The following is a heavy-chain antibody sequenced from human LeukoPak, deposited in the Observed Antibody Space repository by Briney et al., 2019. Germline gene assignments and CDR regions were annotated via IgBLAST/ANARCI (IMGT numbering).Heavy chain of an antibody. CDR1: GFTFSSFG. Sequence: PGGSLRLSCAASGFTFSSFGMHWVRQAPGKWLEWVAGRWYDGRHKYYADSMKRRFTHFKDHSKTTMDLQKNSLRAEDTAVYYWSCFSLSGPADYWGQGTLVTVSS. CDR3: SCFSLSGPADY. V-gene: IGHV3-33*08. D-gene: IGHD2-15*01. CDR2: RWYDGRHK. J-gene: IGHJ4*02.